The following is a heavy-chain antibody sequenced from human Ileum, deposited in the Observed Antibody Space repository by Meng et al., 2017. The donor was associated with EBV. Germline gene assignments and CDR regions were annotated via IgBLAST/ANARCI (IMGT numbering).Heavy chain of an antibody. J-gene: IGHJ4*02. V-gene: IGHV3-74*01. Sequence: EVPLVESGGALVQPGGSLRLSCAASGFTLSSYWMHWVRQVPGKGLVWVSRINENGATTTYADSVRGRFTIFRDNAKNTLYLQMNSLRAEDTAVYYCSRDLVGSDDYWGQGTLVTVSS. CDR2: INENGATT. D-gene: IGHD6-6*01. CDR3: SRDLVGSDDY. CDR1: GFTLSSYW.